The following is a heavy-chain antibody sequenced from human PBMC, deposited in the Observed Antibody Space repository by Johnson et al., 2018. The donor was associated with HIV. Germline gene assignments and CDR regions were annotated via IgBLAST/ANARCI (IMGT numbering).Heavy chain of an antibody. CDR3: ARDQGPDGILWWLI. CDR1: GFTFSSYA. CDR2: ISYDGSNK. Sequence: QVQLVESGGGLVQPGGSLRLSCAASGFTFSSYAMHWVRQAPGKGLEWVAVISYDGSNKYYTDSVKGRFTISRDNSKNTLYLQMNSLTAEDTSVYYCARDQGPDGILWWLIWGQGTMVTVSS. J-gene: IGHJ3*02. V-gene: IGHV3-30-3*01. D-gene: IGHD2-21*01.